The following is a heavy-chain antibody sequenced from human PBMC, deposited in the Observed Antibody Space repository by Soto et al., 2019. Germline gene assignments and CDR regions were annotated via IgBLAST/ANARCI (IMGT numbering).Heavy chain of an antibody. V-gene: IGHV1-69*13. CDR3: AKRIAARPSYYYYGMDV. Sequence: EASVKVSCKASGGTFSSYAISWVRRAPGQGLEWMGGIIPIFGTANYAQKFQGRVTITADESTSTAYMELSSLRSEDTAVYYCAKRIAARPSYYYYGMDVWGQGTTVTVSS. J-gene: IGHJ6*02. D-gene: IGHD6-6*01. CDR1: GGTFSSYA. CDR2: IIPIFGTA.